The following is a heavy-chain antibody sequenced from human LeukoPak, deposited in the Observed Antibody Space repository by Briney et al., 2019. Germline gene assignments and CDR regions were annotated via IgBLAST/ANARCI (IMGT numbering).Heavy chain of an antibody. D-gene: IGHD3-3*01. CDR1: GGSISSGDYY. CDR3: ARADFWSGYYWFDP. CDR2: IYYSGST. V-gene: IGHV4-30-4*01. Sequence: SETLSLTCTVSGGSISSGDYYWSWIRQPPGTGLEWIGYIYYSGSTYYNPSLKSRVTISVDTSKNQFSLKLSSVTAADTAVYYCARADFWSGYYWFDPWGQGTLVTVSS. J-gene: IGHJ5*02.